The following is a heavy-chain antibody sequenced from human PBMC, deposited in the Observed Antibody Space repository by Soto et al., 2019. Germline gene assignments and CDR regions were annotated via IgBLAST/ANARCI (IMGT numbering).Heavy chain of an antibody. J-gene: IGHJ6*02. CDR1: GFTFSSYS. D-gene: IGHD5-12*01. Sequence: LRLSCAASGFTFSSYSMNWVRQAPGKGLEWVSSISSSSSYIYYADSVKGRFTISRDNAKNSLYLQMNSLRAEDTAVYYCARGSGRWLPPGYYYYYGMDVWGQGTTVTVSS. CDR3: ARGSGRWLPPGYYYYYGMDV. V-gene: IGHV3-21*01. CDR2: ISSSSSYI.